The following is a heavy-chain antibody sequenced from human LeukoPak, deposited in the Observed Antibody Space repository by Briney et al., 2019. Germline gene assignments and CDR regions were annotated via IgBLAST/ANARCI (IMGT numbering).Heavy chain of an antibody. Sequence: ASVKVSCKASGGTFSSYAISWVRQAPGQGLEWMGRIIPILGIANYAQKFQGRVTITADKSTSTAYMELSSLRSEDTAVYYCARDSMGVRQGYCSGGSCYSSTHAFDIWGQGTVVTVSS. V-gene: IGHV1-69*04. CDR2: IIPILGIA. CDR1: GGTFSSYA. D-gene: IGHD2-15*01. J-gene: IGHJ3*02. CDR3: ARDSMGVRQGYCSGGSCYSSTHAFDI.